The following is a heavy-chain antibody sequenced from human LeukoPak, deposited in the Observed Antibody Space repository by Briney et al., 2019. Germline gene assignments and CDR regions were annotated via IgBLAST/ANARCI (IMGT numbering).Heavy chain of an antibody. CDR1: GFTFSSYA. Sequence: PGGSLRLSCAASGFTFSSYAMHWVRQAPGKGLEWVAVISYDGSNKYYADSVKGRFTISRDNSKNTLYLQMNSLRAEDTAVYYCARDVCSSTSCYHAHDYWGQGTLVTVSS. CDR3: ARDVCSSTSCYHAHDY. D-gene: IGHD2-2*01. CDR2: ISYDGSNK. J-gene: IGHJ4*02. V-gene: IGHV3-30*04.